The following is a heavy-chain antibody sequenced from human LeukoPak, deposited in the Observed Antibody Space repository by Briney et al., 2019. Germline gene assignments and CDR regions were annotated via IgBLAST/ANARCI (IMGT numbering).Heavy chain of an antibody. CDR1: GYTFTSYG. CDR2: ISAYNGNT. V-gene: IGHV1-18*01. D-gene: IGHD3-3*01. CDR3: AREAQGITIFGVTNYYYFDY. J-gene: IGHJ4*02. Sequence: ASVKVSCKASGYTFTSYGISWVRQAPGQGLEWMGWISAYNGNTNYAQKLQGRVTMTTDTSTSTAYMELRSPRSDDTAVYYCAREAQGITIFGVTNYYYFDYWGQGTLVTVSS.